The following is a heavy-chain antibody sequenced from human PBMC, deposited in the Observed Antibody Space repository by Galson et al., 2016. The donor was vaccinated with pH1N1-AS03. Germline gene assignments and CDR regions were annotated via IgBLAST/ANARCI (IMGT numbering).Heavy chain of an antibody. J-gene: IGHJ4*02. V-gene: IGHV3-23*01. Sequence: SLRLSCAASGFTFRNYAMSWVRQAPGKGLEWVSAISGDGSVTHYADSVKGRFTISRDNSKSTLYLQMNSLRAEDAAVYLCAKDKGSSRHDDYWGQGTRVTVSS. CDR2: ISGDGSVT. CDR1: GFTFRNYA. CDR3: AKDKGSSRHDDY. D-gene: IGHD6-13*01.